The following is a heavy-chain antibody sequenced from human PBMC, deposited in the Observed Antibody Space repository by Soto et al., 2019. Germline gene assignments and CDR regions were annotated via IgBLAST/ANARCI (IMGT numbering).Heavy chain of an antibody. D-gene: IGHD5-18*01. CDR1: GGTFSTYA. Sequence: QVQLVQSGAEVKKPGSSVKVSCKASGGTFSTYAISWVRQAPGQGLEWVGGIIPIFGTANYAQKFQGRVTITAEESTSTAYMELSSLRSEDTAVYYCARAAYSYGTAYLSYYYGMDVWGQGTTVTVSS. J-gene: IGHJ6*02. CDR2: IIPIFGTA. CDR3: ARAAYSYGTAYLSYYYGMDV. V-gene: IGHV1-69*01.